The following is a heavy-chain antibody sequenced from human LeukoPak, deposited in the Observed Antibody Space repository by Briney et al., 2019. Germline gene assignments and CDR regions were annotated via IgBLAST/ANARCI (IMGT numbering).Heavy chain of an antibody. D-gene: IGHD3-10*01. CDR2: ILSDGSYE. CDR1: GFSLSRNG. V-gene: IGHV3-30*02. J-gene: IGHJ6*02. CDR3: AKDTPRVLLWFGKPSNYYYGMDV. Sequence: GGSLRLSCATSGFSLSRNGMHWVRQAPGQGLEWVAFILSDGSYEYYADSVKGRFTISRDNSKNTLYLQMNSLRAEDTAVYYCAKDTPRVLLWFGKPSNYYYGMDVWGQGTTVTVSS.